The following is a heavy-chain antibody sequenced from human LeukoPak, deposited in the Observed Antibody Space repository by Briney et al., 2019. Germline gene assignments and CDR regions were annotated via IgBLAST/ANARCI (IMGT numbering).Heavy chain of an antibody. J-gene: IGHJ4*02. V-gene: IGHV4-30-4*01. Sequence: SQTLSLTCTVSGGSISSGDYYWSWIRQPPGKGLEWIGYIYYSGSTYYNPPLKSRVTISVDTSKNQFSLKLSSVTAADTAVYYCARAPGGYYYDSSGIRIDYWGQGTLVTVSS. D-gene: IGHD3-22*01. CDR2: IYYSGST. CDR1: GGSISSGDYY. CDR3: ARAPGGYYYDSSGIRIDY.